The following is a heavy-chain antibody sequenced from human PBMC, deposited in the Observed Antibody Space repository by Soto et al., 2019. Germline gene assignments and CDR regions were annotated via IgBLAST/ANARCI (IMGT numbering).Heavy chain of an antibody. CDR1: GGTFSSYA. J-gene: IGHJ6*02. V-gene: IGHV1-69*12. CDR2: IIPIFGTA. Sequence: QVQLVQSGAEVKKPGSSVKVSCKASGGTFSSYAISWVRQAPGQGLEWMGGIIPIFGTANYAQKFQGRVTITADESTSTAYMGLSSLRSEDTAVYYCARVRFWSGYYPRYGMDVWGQGTTVTVSS. D-gene: IGHD3-3*01. CDR3: ARVRFWSGYYPRYGMDV.